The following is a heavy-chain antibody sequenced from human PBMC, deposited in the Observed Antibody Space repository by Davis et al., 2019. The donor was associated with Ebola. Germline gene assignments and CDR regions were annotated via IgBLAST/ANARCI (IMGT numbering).Heavy chain of an antibody. Sequence: SVKVSCKASGGTSSSYAISWVRQAPGQGLEWMGGIIPIFGTANYAQKFQGRVTITADESTSTAYMELSSLRSEDTAVYYCARERSSGYQGYWFDPWGQGTLVTVSS. V-gene: IGHV1-69*13. D-gene: IGHD3-22*01. CDR1: GGTSSSYA. CDR3: ARERSSGYQGYWFDP. CDR2: IIPIFGTA. J-gene: IGHJ5*02.